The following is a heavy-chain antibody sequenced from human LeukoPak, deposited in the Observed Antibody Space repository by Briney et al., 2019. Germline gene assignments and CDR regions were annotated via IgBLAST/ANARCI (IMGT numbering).Heavy chain of an antibody. V-gene: IGHV1-2*02. CDR2: INPNSGGT. D-gene: IGHD3-10*01. CDR3: ARDSAFMVRGVRGFDP. CDR1: GYTFTGYY. Sequence: GASVKVSCKASGYTFTGYYVHWVRQAPGQGLECMGWINPNSGGTNSAQKFQGRVTMTRDTSISTAYMELSRLSSDDTAVYYCARDSAFMVRGVRGFDPWGQGTLVTVSS. J-gene: IGHJ5*02.